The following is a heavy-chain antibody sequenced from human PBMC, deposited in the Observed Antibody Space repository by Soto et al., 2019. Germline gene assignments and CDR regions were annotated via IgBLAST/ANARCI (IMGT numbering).Heavy chain of an antibody. V-gene: IGHV3-23*01. CDR2: ISGSDGST. CDR3: ARRSSSWYFDY. J-gene: IGHJ4*02. D-gene: IGHD6-13*01. CDR1: GFTFSSYA. Sequence: EVQLLESGGGLVQPGGSLRLSCAASGFTFSSYAMNWVRQAPGKGLEWVSVISGSDGSTYYADSVKGRFTISGDNSKNTLNLQMNSRRAEDTAVYYCARRSSSWYFDYWGQGTLVTVSS.